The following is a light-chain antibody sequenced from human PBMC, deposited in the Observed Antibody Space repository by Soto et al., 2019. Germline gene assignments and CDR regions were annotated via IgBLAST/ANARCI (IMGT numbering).Light chain of an antibody. V-gene: IGKV3D-20*02. J-gene: IGKJ5*01. CDR1: QSVSSSY. Sequence: EIVFTQSPCTLSLSPVERSTLSCRASQSVSSSYLAWYQQKPGQAPRLLIYGASSRATGIPDRFSGSGSGTDFTLTISRLEPEDFALYYCQHRANWPPTFGQGTRLEIK. CDR3: QHRANWPPT. CDR2: GAS.